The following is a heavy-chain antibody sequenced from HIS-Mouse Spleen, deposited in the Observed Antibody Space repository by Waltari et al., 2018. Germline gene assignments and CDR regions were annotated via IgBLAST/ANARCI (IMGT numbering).Heavy chain of an antibody. V-gene: IGHV4-39*07. D-gene: IGHD4-17*01. CDR3: ARDYGDNWFDP. CDR1: GGSISSSSYY. Sequence: QLQLQESGPGLVKPSETLSLTCTVSGGSISSSSYYWGWIRQPPGKGLEWIGSIYYSGSTYYNPSLKSRVTISVDTSKNQFSLKLSSVTAAGTAVYYCARDYGDNWFDPWGQGTLVTVSS. CDR2: IYYSGST. J-gene: IGHJ5*02.